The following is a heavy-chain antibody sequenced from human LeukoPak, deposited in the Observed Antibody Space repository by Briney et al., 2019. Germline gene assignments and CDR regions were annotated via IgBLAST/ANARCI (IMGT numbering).Heavy chain of an antibody. J-gene: IGHJ4*02. Sequence: PGGSLRLSCAASGFTFSSYAMSWVRQAPGKGLEWVSDITSSGDSTYYADSVKGRFIISRDNPKNTLYLQMNSLRAEDTAIYYCVKEYFGFAFDYWGQGTVVTVSS. CDR2: ITSSGDST. CDR3: VKEYFGFAFDY. CDR1: GFTFSSYA. D-gene: IGHD3-9*01. V-gene: IGHV3-23*01.